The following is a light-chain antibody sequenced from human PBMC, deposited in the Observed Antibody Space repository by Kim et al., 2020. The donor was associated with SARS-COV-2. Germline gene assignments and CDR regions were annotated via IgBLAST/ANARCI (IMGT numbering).Light chain of an antibody. CDR3: QQYGDSPLYS. J-gene: IGKJ2*03. CDR1: QRINTRY. V-gene: IGKV3-20*01. CDR2: GTS. Sequence: EIVLTQAPGTLSLSPGENVTLSCRASQRINTRYIFWYQQKIGQAPRLLIYGTSNRATGVPDRFSGSASGTDFTLTISRLEPEDFAVYYCQQYGDSPLYSFGQGTKLEIK.